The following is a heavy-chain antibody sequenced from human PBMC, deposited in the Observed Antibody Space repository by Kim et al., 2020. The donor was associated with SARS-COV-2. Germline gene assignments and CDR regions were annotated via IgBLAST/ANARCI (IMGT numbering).Heavy chain of an antibody. V-gene: IGHV4-59*13. CDR2: IYYSGST. D-gene: IGHD1-26*01. CDR1: GGSISSYF. Sequence: SETLSLTCTVSGGSISSYFWNWIRQPPGKGLEWIGYIYYSGSTNYNPSLKSRVTISVDTSKNQFSLKLSSVTAADTAVYYCARSSIVGATVDYWGQGTLVTVSS. CDR3: ARSSIVGATVDY. J-gene: IGHJ4*02.